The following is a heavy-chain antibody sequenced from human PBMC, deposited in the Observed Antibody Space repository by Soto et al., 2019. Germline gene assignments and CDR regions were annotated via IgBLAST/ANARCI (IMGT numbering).Heavy chain of an antibody. Sequence: QVQLQESGPGLVKPSQTLSLTCTVSGGSISSGGYYWSWIRQHPGKGLEWIGYIYYSGSTYYNPSLKSRGTISVDTSKNQFSLKLSSVTAADTAVYYCARGGDIVVVPAAIGGNWFDPWGQGTLVTVSS. J-gene: IGHJ5*02. CDR2: IYYSGST. D-gene: IGHD2-2*02. V-gene: IGHV4-31*03. CDR1: GGSISSGGYY. CDR3: ARGGDIVVVPAAIGGNWFDP.